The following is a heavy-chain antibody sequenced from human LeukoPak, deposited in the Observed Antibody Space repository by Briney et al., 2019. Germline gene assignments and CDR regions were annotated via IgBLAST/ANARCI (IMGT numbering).Heavy chain of an antibody. CDR2: MYYSGST. CDR1: GGSLSSAGYY. CDR3: ARDRVHYYGSSWFDP. J-gene: IGHJ5*02. D-gene: IGHD3-10*01. Sequence: TLSLTCTVSGGSLSSAGYYYSSIRQHPGTGLECLGYMYYSGSTYYNPSLKSRVTISVDTSKNQFSLKLSSVTAADTAVYYCARDRVHYYGSSWFDPWGQGTLVTVSS. V-gene: IGHV4-31*03.